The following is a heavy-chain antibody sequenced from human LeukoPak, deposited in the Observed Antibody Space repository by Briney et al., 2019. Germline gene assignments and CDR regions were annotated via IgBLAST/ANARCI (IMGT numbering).Heavy chain of an antibody. Sequence: GGSLRLSCAASGFTVSTNYMSWVRQVPGKGLEWVSVIYSGGSTYYADSVRGRFTISRDNSKNTLYLQMNSLRAEDTAVYYCATNVPDVAATLTFDYWGQGTLVTVSS. V-gene: IGHV3-66*01. J-gene: IGHJ4*02. CDR2: IYSGGST. CDR1: GFTVSTNY. CDR3: ATNVPDVAATLTFDY. D-gene: IGHD2-15*01.